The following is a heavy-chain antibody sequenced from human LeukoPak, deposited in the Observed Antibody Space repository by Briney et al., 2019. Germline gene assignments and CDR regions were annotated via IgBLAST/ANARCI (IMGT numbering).Heavy chain of an antibody. J-gene: IGHJ4*02. CDR2: TYYSGST. CDR1: GGSIRSYY. V-gene: IGHV4-59*08. Sequence: SETLSLTCTVSGGSIRSYYWSWIRQPPGKGLEWIGYTYYSGSTNYNPSLKSRVTISVDTSKNQFSLKLTSVTAADTAVYYCARGDGYNYVDYFDYWGQGTLVTVSS. CDR3: ARGDGYNYVDYFDY. D-gene: IGHD5-24*01.